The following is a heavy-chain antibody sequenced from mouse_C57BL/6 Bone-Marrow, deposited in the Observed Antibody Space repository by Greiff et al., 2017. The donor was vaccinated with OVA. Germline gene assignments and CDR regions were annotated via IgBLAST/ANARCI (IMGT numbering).Heavy chain of an antibody. V-gene: IGHV5-12*01. CDR3: ARGGGNYLDY. Sequence: EVKLVESGGGLVQPGGSLKLSCAASGFTFSDYYMYWVRQTPEKRLEWVAYISNGGGSTYYPDTVKGRFTISRDNAKNTLYLQMSRLKSEDTAMYYCARGGGNYLDYWGQGTTLTVSS. CDR1: GFTFSDYY. J-gene: IGHJ2*01. CDR2: ISNGGGST.